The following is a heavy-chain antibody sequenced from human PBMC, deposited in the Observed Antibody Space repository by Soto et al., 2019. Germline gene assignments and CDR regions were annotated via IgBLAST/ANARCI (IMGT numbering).Heavy chain of an antibody. CDR1: GGSINTRGFY. D-gene: IGHD3-3*01. Sequence: QVLLQESGPRLVKPSQTLSLTCIVSGGSINTRGFYWTWIRQQPETGLEWIGNIYNNGRTSYNPSLMSRVSISLDPSKKQFSLTLFSVTAADAAVYYCARDRTVSVNDYDFPYGLDAWGQGTSVIVSS. CDR2: IYNNGRT. J-gene: IGHJ6*02. V-gene: IGHV4-31*03. CDR3: ARDRTVSVNDYDFPYGLDA.